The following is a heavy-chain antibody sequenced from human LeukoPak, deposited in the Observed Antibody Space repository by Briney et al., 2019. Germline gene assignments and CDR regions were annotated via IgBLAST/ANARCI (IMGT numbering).Heavy chain of an antibody. Sequence: GESLKISCKGSGYSFTSYWIGWVRQMPGKGLEWMGIIYPGESDTRYSPSFQGQVTISADKSISTAYLQWSSLKASDTAMYYCARQGSGYDSATYFDYWGQGTLVTVSS. CDR2: IYPGESDT. CDR3: ARQGSGYDSATYFDY. J-gene: IGHJ4*02. D-gene: IGHD5-12*01. CDR1: GYSFTSYW. V-gene: IGHV5-51*01.